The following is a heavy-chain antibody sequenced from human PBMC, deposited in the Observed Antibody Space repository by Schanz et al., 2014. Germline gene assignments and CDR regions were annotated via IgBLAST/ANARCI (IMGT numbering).Heavy chain of an antibody. Sequence: QVQLVESGGGLVKPGGSLRLSCAASGFTFSDYYMSWIRQAPGKGLEWISYISSTSRATYYADSVKGRFTISRDNSNNTVYLQMNTLRAEDTAVYYCARDGVDAAAGGNYWGQGTLVTVSS. D-gene: IGHD6-13*01. CDR2: ISSTSRAT. J-gene: IGHJ4*02. CDR1: GFTFSDYY. CDR3: ARDGVDAAAGGNY. V-gene: IGHV3-11*05.